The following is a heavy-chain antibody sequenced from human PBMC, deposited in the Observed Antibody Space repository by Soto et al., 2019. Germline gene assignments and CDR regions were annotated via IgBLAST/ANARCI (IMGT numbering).Heavy chain of an antibody. CDR3: ARWGGYCTSATCFSGWFDP. CDR1: GYDLITYG. D-gene: IGHD2-2*01. V-gene: IGHV1-18*01. J-gene: IGHJ5*02. Sequence: QVQLVQSGDEVKKPGASVKVSCKASGYDLITYGITWVRQAPGQGLEWMGWISAHSGNTDYAQTFEGRVTATTDPSTNTAYMELRSLTSDDTAVYYCARWGGYCTSATCFSGWFDPWGQGTLVTVSS. CDR2: ISAHSGNT.